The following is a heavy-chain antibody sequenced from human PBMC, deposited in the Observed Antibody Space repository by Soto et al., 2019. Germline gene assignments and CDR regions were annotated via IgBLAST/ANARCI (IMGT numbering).Heavy chain of an antibody. CDR3: ARYYDCCSGYWRSHYRMEV. V-gene: IGHV4-59*01. CDR2: IYYSGST. CDR1: AGSISSYY. D-gene: IGHD3-3*01. Sequence: SETLSRTCTFSAGSISSYYWSWIRQPPGKGLEWIGYIYYSGSTNYNPSLKSRVTISVDTSKNQFSLKLSSVTAADTAVYYCARYYDCCSGYWRSHYRMEVWRQGNKVIVS. J-gene: IGHJ6*01.